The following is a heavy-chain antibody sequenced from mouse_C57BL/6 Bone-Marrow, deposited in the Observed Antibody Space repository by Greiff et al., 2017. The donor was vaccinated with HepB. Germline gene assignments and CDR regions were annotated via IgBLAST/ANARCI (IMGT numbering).Heavy chain of an antibody. J-gene: IGHJ1*03. CDR3: TGGRYYGSSYVRYFDV. Sequence: EVKLEESGGGLVQPGGSMKLSCVASGFTFSNYWMNWVRQSPEKGLEWVAQIRLKSDNYATHYAESVKGRFTISRDDSKSSVYLQMNNLRAEDTGIYYCTGGRYYGSSYVRYFDVWGTGTTVTVSS. V-gene: IGHV6-3*01. D-gene: IGHD1-1*01. CDR1: GFTFSNYW. CDR2: IRLKSDNYAT.